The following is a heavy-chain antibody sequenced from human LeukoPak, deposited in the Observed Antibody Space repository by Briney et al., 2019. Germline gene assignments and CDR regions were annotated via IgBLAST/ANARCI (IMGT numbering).Heavy chain of an antibody. V-gene: IGHV3-30-3*01. D-gene: IGHD2-15*01. CDR3: ARDFLGYCSGGSCQRSYFFDY. J-gene: IGHJ4*02. CDR2: ISYDGSNK. Sequence: GGSLRLSCAASGFTFSNYAMHWVRHAPGKGLEWVVVISYDGSNKYYADSVKGRFTISRDNSKNTLYLQMNSLRAEDTAVYYCARDFLGYCSGGSCQRSYFFDYWGQGTLVTVSS. CDR1: GFTFSNYA.